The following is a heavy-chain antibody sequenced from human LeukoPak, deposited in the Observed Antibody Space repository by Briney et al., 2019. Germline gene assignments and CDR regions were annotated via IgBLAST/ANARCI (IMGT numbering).Heavy chain of an antibody. V-gene: IGHV3-48*01. Sequence: GGSLRLSCAASGFTFSSYSMSWVRQAPGKGLEWVSYISSSSSTIYYADSVKGRFTISRDNAKNSLYLQMNSLRAEDTAVYYCARDRGAFDIWGQGTMVTVSS. CDR2: ISSSSSTI. D-gene: IGHD3-10*01. CDR1: GFTFSSYS. CDR3: ARDRGAFDI. J-gene: IGHJ3*02.